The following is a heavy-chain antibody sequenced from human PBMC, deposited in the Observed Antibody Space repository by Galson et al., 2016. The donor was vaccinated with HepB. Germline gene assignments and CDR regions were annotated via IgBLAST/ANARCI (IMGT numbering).Heavy chain of an antibody. CDR2: SILIPGPT. Sequence: SVKVSCKASGGTFSSSAITWVRQAPGQGLEWMGGSILIPGPTNYTQMFQDKVTFTADESTSTAYMELSSLRFEDTAVYYCARDVGPGLASRPVWFDPWGQGTLVTVST. J-gene: IGHJ5*02. V-gene: IGHV1-69*13. D-gene: IGHD6-6*01. CDR1: GGTFSSSA. CDR3: ARDVGPGLASRPVWFDP.